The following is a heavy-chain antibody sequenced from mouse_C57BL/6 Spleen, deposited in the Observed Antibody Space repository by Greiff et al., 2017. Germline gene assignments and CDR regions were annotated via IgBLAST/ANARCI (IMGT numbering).Heavy chain of an antibody. CDR2: IWRGGST. D-gene: IGHD2-5*01. V-gene: IGHV2-5*01. Sequence: VQLQQSGPGLVQPSQSLSITCTVSGFSLISYGVHWVRQSPGKGLEWLGVIWRGGSTDYNAAFMSRLSITKDNSKSQVFFKMNSLQADDTAIYYCAIAYYSNYVGAYWGQGTLVTVSA. CDR1: GFSLISYG. CDR3: AIAYYSNYVGAY. J-gene: IGHJ3*01.